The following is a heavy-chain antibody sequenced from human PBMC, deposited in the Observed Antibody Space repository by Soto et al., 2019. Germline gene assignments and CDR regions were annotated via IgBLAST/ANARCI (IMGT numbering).Heavy chain of an antibody. CDR2: VSSSGDAT. D-gene: IGHD3-3*01. J-gene: IGHJ6*02. Sequence: GGSLRLSCAASGFTFSTYAMTWVRQAPGKGLEWVSIVSSSGDATYYVDSVKGRFTISRDNSRNTLNLQMNSLRAEDTAVYYCAKNGDFWSWGMDVWGQGTTVTVSS. CDR3: AKNGDFWSWGMDV. V-gene: IGHV3-23*01. CDR1: GFTFSTYA.